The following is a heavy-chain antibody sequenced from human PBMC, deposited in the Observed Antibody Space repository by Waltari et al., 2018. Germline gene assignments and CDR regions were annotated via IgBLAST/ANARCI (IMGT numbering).Heavy chain of an antibody. Sequence: EVQLVQSGAEVKKPGESLKISCTTSGYNFNTYYIAWVRQMPGKGLEWMGIIYPEDSDIKYSPSFEGQVTMSVDKSITTAYRQWSSLKASDTGIYFCAKSMYTSPIVPSAMDVWGQGTTVIVSS. J-gene: IGHJ6*02. V-gene: IGHV5-51*03. D-gene: IGHD2-2*01. CDR1: GYNFNTYY. CDR2: IYPEDSDI. CDR3: AKSMYTSPIVPSAMDV.